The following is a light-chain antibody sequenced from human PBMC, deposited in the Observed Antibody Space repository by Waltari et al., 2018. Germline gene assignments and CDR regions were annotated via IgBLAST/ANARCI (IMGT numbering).Light chain of an antibody. CDR1: SGIIVANHW. V-gene: IGLV5-45*02. CDR3: MIWHSSTWV. J-gene: IGLJ3*02. Sequence: QAVLTQPSSLSASPGASASPTCTFRSGIIVANHWIHWSQQKPGRPPQYPLRYKSESDTRQGSGVPSRFSGSKDASANSGILLISGLQSEDEADYYCMIWHSSTWVFGGGTKLTVL. CDR2: YKSESDT.